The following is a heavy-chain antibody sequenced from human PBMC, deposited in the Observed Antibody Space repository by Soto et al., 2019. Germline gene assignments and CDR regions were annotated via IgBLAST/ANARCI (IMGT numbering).Heavy chain of an antibody. CDR1: GGSISSDYYS. V-gene: IGHV4-30-2*01. J-gene: IGHJ3*02. CDR2: IYHGGST. Sequence: QVQLQESGSGLVKPSETLSLTCAVSGGSISSDYYSWSWIRQPPGKDLEWIGYIYHGGSTYYNPSLRSRVTLSVDTSKNHFSLRLTSVTAAYTAVYSCARLNRLRNDAFDIWGQGTLVAVSS. D-gene: IGHD3-16*01. CDR3: ARLNRLRNDAFDI.